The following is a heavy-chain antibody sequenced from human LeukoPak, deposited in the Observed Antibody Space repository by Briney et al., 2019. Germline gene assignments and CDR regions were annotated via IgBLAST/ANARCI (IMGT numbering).Heavy chain of an antibody. J-gene: IGHJ4*02. CDR1: GGSISSSSYY. CDR2: LHNTGRT. D-gene: IGHD3-10*01. CDR3: ARGSRGPTDY. Sequence: SETLSLTCTVSGGSISSSSYYWSWIRQPPGKGLEWIGYLHNTGRTNYNPSLKSRVTISVDTSKNQFSLKMTSVTAADTAVYYCARGSRGPTDYWGQGTLVTVSS. V-gene: IGHV4-61*05.